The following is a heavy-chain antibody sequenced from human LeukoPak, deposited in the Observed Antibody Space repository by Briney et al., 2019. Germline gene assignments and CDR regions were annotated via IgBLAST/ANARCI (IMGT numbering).Heavy chain of an antibody. CDR2: VYSGGGT. J-gene: IGHJ4*02. Sequence: GGSLRLSCAVSGVTVSSNHMSWVRQAPGKGLEWVSAVYSGGGTYYADSVKGRFTLSRDISKNTLYLQMNSLRAEDTAVYYCVRDASWGQGTLVTVSS. CDR1: GVTVSSNH. CDR3: VRDAS. V-gene: IGHV3-66*01.